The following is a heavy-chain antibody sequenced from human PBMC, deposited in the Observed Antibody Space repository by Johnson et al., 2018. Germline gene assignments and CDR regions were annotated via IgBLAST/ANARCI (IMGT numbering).Heavy chain of an antibody. CDR3: AYGGWLRFLEWVNYYGMDV. J-gene: IGHJ6*02. Sequence: VQLVESGGGLVQPGGSLRLSCAASGFTFSSYAMSWVRPAPGKGLEWVSAISGTGDNTYYADSVKGRFTISRDNSKNRLYLQMNSLRAEDTAIYYCAYGGWLRFLEWVNYYGMDVWGQGTTVTVSS. D-gene: IGHD3-3*01. CDR1: GFTFSSYA. CDR2: ISGTGDNT. V-gene: IGHV3-23*04.